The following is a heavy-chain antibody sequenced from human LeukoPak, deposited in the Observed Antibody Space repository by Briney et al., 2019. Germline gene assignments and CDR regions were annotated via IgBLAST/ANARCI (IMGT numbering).Heavy chain of an antibody. J-gene: IGHJ4*02. CDR2: IYYSGST. CDR3: ARHAVMDYDLYYFDY. D-gene: IGHD3-22*01. CDR1: GGSISSYY. Sequence: SETLSLTCTVSGGSISSYYWSWLRQPPGKGLEWIGYIYYSGSTNYNPSLKSPVTISVDTSKNQFSLKLSSVTAADTAVYYCARHAVMDYDLYYFDYWGQGTLVTVSS. V-gene: IGHV4-59*08.